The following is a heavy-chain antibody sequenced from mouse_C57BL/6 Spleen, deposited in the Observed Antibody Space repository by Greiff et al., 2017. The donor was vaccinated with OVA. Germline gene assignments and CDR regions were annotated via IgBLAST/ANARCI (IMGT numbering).Heavy chain of an antibody. CDR2: IDPEDGET. V-gene: IGHV14-2*01. J-gene: IGHJ1*03. D-gene: IGHD1-1*01. CDR3: ARDYGSSYVDWYFDV. CDR1: GFNIKDYY. Sequence: EVKLVESGAELVKPGASVKLSCTASGFNIKDYYMHWVKQRTEQGLEWIGRIDPEDGETKYAPKFQGKATITADTSSNTAYLQLSSLTSEDTAVYYCARDYGSSYVDWYFDVWGTGTTVTVSS.